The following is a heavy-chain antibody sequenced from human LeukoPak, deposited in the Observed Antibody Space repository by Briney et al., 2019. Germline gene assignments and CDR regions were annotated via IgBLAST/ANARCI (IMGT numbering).Heavy chain of an antibody. V-gene: IGHV1-69*13. D-gene: IGHD3-3*01. CDR3: ARGPSDVLRFLEWFH. J-gene: IGHJ4*02. Sequence: ASVKVSCKASGGTFSSYAISWVRQAPGQGLEWMGGIIPIFGTANYAQKFQGRVTITADESTSTAYMELSSLRSEDTAVYYCARGPSDVLRFLEWFHWGQGTLVTVSS. CDR2: IIPIFGTA. CDR1: GGTFSSYA.